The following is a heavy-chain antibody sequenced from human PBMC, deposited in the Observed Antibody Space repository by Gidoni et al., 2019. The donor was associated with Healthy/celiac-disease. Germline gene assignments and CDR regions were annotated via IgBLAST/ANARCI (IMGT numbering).Heavy chain of an antibody. CDR1: GGSISSSSYY. CDR3: ASQNYDFWSGYSADFDY. V-gene: IGHV4-39*01. D-gene: IGHD3-3*01. CDR2: IYYSGST. J-gene: IGHJ4*02. Sequence: QLQLQESGPGLVKPSETLSLTCTVSGGSISSSSYYWGWIRQPPGKGLEWIGSIYYSGSTYYNPSLKSRVTISVDTFKNQFSLKLSSVTAADTAVYYCASQNYDFWSGYSADFDYWGQGTLVTVSS.